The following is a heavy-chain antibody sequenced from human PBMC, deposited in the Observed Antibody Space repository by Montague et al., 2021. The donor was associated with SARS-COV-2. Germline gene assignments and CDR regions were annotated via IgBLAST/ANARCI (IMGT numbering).Heavy chain of an antibody. D-gene: IGHD3-3*01. CDR3: ARHGLAGITIFGVVTPRGGFDI. V-gene: IGHV4-39*01. J-gene: IGHJ3*02. CDR1: GGSISSSSYY. CDR2: IYYSGST. Sequence: SETLSLTCTVSGGSISSSSYYWGWIRQPPGKGLEWIGSIYYSGSTYYSPSPKSRVTISVDMSKNQFSLKLSSVTAADTAVYYCARHGLAGITIFGVVTPRGGFDIWGQGTMVTVSS.